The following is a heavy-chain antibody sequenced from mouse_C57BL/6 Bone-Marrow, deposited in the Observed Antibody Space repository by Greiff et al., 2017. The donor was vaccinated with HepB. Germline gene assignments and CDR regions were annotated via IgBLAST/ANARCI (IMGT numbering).Heavy chain of an antibody. CDR2: IWWDDDK. J-gene: IGHJ1*03. CDR1: GFSLSTFGMG. CDR3: ARTEGVYYGNYGYFDV. Sequence: QVTLKESGPGILQPSQTLSLTCSFSGFSLSTFGMGVGWIRQPSGKGLEWLAHIWWDDDKYYNPALKSRLTISKDTSKNQVFLKIANVDTADTATYYCARTEGVYYGNYGYFDVWGTGTTVTVSS. D-gene: IGHD2-1*01. V-gene: IGHV8-8*01.